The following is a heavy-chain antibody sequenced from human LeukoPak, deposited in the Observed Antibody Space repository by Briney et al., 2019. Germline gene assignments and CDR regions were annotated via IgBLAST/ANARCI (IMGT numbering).Heavy chain of an antibody. J-gene: IGHJ6*04. Sequence: PGRSLRLSCAASGFTFNSYGMHWVRQAPGKGLEWVALISYDGREKYYADSVKGRFTISRDNAKNSLYLQMNSLRAEDTAVYYCAELGITMIGGVWGKGTTVTISS. CDR1: GFTFNSYG. V-gene: IGHV3-30*18. CDR3: AELGITMIGGV. D-gene: IGHD3-10*02. CDR2: ISYDGREK.